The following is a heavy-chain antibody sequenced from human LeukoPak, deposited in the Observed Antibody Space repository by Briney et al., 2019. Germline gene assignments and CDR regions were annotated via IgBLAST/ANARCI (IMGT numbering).Heavy chain of an antibody. CDR3: ARAPTVLVGYCSSASCQADY. Sequence: PARSLRLSCATSGFTFSNYAMTWVRLAPGKGLEWVSTISGSGGSTSYADSVKGRFTISRANSKNTLYLQMNSLRAEDTAVYYCARAPTVLVGYCSSASCQADYWGQGTLVTVSS. J-gene: IGHJ4*02. CDR2: ISGSGGST. CDR1: GFTFSNYA. V-gene: IGHV3-23*01. D-gene: IGHD2-2*01.